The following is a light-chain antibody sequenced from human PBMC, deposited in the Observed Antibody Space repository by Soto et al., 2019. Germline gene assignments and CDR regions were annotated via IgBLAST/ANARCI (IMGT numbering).Light chain of an antibody. CDR2: GAS. V-gene: IGKV3-20*01. Sequence: EIVLTQSPGTLSLFPGERATLSCRASQSISSSYLAWYQQKPGQAPRLLIYGASSRATGIPDRFSGAGSATDFTLALSRLEPEDFAVYYCHQSGSAPAWTFGQGTKVEIK. J-gene: IGKJ1*01. CDR3: HQSGSAPAWT. CDR1: QSISSSY.